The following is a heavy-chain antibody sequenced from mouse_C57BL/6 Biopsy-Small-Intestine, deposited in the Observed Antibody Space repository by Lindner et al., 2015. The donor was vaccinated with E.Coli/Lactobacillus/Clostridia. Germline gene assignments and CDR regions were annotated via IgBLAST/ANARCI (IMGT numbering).Heavy chain of an antibody. V-gene: IGHV1-19*01. D-gene: IGHD5-2*01. CDR1: GYTFTGYY. J-gene: IGHJ4*01. CDR2: INPHNGGT. CDR3: ARVEYSTSL. Sequence: SVKVSCKASGYTFTGYYVHWVRQAPGQGLEWMGWINPHNGGTHSAQKFQDRVTMTRDASISTAYMELNRLTSDDTAVYYCARVEYSTSLWGQGTLVTVSS.